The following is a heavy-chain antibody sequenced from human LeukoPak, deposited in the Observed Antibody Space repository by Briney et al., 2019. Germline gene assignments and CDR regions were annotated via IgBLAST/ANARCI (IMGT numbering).Heavy chain of an antibody. D-gene: IGHD3-3*01. CDR3: AKTYYDFWSGYPPQTNWFDP. J-gene: IGHJ5*02. Sequence: SETLSLTCAVYGGSSSGYYWSWIRQPPGKGLEWIGEINHSGSTNYNPSLKSRVTISVDTSKNQFSLKLSSVTAADTAVYYCAKTYYDFWSGYPPQTNWFDPWGQGTLVTVSS. V-gene: IGHV4-34*01. CDR2: INHSGST. CDR1: GGSSSGYY.